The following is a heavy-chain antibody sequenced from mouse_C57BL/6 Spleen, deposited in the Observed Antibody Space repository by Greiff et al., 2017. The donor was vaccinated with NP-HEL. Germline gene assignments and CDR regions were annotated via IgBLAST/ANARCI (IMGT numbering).Heavy chain of an antibody. D-gene: IGHD1-3*01. Sequence: VQLQQPGAELVMPGASVKLSCKASGYTFTSYWMHWVKQRPGQGLEWIGEIDPSDSYTNYNQKFKGKSTLTVDKSSSTAYMQLSSLTSEDSAVYYCARWTKGFAYWGQGTLVTVSA. CDR3: ARWTKGFAY. CDR2: IDPSDSYT. V-gene: IGHV1-69*01. CDR1: GYTFTSYW. J-gene: IGHJ3*01.